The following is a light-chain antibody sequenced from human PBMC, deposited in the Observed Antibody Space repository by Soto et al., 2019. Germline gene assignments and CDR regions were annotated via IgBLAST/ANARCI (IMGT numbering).Light chain of an antibody. V-gene: IGKV3-11*01. CDR2: GAS. J-gene: IGKJ1*01. CDR1: ENVRTF. CDR3: QQHSHWPPWT. Sequence: EVVLTQSPATLSLSPGERATLSCRASENVRTFVDWYQQKPGQAPRLLIHGASNRATGIPARFSGSGSGTDFTLTISNLEPEDFAAYYCQQHSHWPPWTFGQGTRVEI.